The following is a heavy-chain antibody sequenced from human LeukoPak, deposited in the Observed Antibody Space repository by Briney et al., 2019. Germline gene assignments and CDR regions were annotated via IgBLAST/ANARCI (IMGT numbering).Heavy chain of an antibody. Sequence: SETLSLTCAVYGGSFSGYYWSWIRQPPGKGLEWIGEINHSGSTNYNPSLKSRVPISVDTSKNQFSLKLSSVTAADTAVYYCARGGDIVVVPAARYGDYWGQGTLVTVSS. CDR2: INHSGST. CDR1: GGSFSGYY. CDR3: ARGGDIVVVPAARYGDY. J-gene: IGHJ4*02. V-gene: IGHV4-34*01. D-gene: IGHD2-2*01.